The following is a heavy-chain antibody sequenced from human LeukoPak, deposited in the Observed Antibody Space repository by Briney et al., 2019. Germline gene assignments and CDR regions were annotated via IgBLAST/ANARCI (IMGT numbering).Heavy chain of an antibody. CDR3: ARESRDAYNPEYFQH. D-gene: IGHD5-24*01. J-gene: IGHJ1*01. CDR2: INPNSGGT. CDR1: GYTFTGYY. V-gene: IGHV1-2*02. Sequence: ASVKVSCKASGYTFTGYYMHWVRQAPGQGLEWMGWINPNSGGTNYAQKFQGRVTMTRDTSISTAYMELSRLRSDDTAVYYCARESRDAYNPEYFQHWVQGTLVTVSS.